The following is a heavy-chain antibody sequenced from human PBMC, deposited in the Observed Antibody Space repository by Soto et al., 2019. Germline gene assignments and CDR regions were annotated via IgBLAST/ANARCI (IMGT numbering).Heavy chain of an antibody. D-gene: IGHD2-2*01. J-gene: IGHJ6*02. V-gene: IGHV1-2*02. CDR3: AAPPLPAAMRYYYGMDV. Sequence: ASVKVSCKXSGYTFTGYYMHWVRQAPGQGLEWMGWINPNSGGTNYAQKFQGRVTMTRDTSISTAYMELSRLRSDDTAVYYCAAPPLPAAMRYYYGMDVWGQGTTVTVSS. CDR1: GYTFTGYY. CDR2: INPNSGGT.